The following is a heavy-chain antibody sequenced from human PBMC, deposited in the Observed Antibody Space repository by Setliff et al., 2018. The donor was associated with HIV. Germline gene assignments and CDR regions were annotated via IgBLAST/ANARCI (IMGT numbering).Heavy chain of an antibody. Sequence: SVKVSCKASGGTFNTYAMNWVRQAPGQGLEWMGHIIPIFNIANYAQKFQGRVTITADESRSTAYLELSSLRSEDTAVYYCATAGEMATIGYSYYYMGVWGKGTTVTVSS. CDR3: ATAGEMATIGYSYYYMGV. CDR2: IIPIFNIA. J-gene: IGHJ6*03. D-gene: IGHD3-10*01. V-gene: IGHV1-69*13. CDR1: GGTFNTYA.